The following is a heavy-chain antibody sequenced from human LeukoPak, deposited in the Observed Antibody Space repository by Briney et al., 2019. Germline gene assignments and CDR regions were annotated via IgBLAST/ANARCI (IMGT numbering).Heavy chain of an antibody. CDR3: AKSGSSDWYRDYYFDY. CDR1: GFTFSSYA. V-gene: IGHV3-23*01. CDR2: ISGSGGST. Sequence: GGSLRLSCAASGFTFSSYAMSWVRQAPGKGLEWVSAISGSGGSTYYADSVKGRFTISRDNSKNTLYLQMNSLRAEDTAVYYCAKSGSSDWYRDYYFDYWGQGTLVTVSS. J-gene: IGHJ4*02. D-gene: IGHD6-19*01.